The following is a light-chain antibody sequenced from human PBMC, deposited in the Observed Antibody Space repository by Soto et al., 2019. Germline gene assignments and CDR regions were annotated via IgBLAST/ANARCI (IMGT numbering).Light chain of an antibody. Sequence: SVLTQPASVSGSPGQSITISCTGTSSDVGGYNYVSWYQQHPGKAPKLMIYDVSNRPSGVSNRFSGSKSVNTASLTISGLQAEYEADYYCSSYTSRSTLVLGTGTKVTVL. CDR3: SSYTSRSTLV. CDR1: SSDVGGYNY. V-gene: IGLV2-14*01. CDR2: DVS. J-gene: IGLJ1*01.